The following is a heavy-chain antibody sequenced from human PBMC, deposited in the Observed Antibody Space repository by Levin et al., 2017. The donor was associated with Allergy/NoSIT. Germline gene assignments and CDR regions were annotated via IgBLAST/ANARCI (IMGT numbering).Heavy chain of an antibody. V-gene: IGHV3-23*01. J-gene: IGHJ4*02. Sequence: PGGSLRLSCAASGFTFSSYAMSWVRQAPGKGLEWVSAISGGGGSPYYADSVKGRFTISRDNSKNTVYLQMNSLRAEDTAVYYCAKYNSGTPDYWGQGTLVAVSS. D-gene: IGHD6-19*01. CDR3: AKYNSGTPDY. CDR2: ISGGGGSP. CDR1: GFTFSSYA.